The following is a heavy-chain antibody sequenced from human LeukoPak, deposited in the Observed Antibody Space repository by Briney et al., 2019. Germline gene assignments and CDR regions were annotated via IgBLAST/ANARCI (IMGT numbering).Heavy chain of an antibody. CDR1: GFNLSNYS. J-gene: IGHJ6*02. CDR2: IWFDGSDK. V-gene: IGHV3-33*01. Sequence: GGSLRLSCAASGFNLSNYSFNWVRQAPAKGLEWVSDIWFDGSDKYYGDSVKGRFTISRDNSKNTLYLQMNSLRAEDTALYYCARGGRRGYYYGMDVWGQGTTVTVSS. CDR3: ARGGRRGYYYGMDV. D-gene: IGHD3-10*01.